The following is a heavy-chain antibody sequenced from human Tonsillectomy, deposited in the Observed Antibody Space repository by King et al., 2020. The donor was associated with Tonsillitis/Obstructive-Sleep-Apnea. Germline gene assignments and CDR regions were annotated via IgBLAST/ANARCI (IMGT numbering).Heavy chain of an antibody. V-gene: IGHV3-9*01. J-gene: IGHJ6*03. D-gene: IGHD2-2*01. CDR1: GFTFDDYA. Sequence: QLVQSGGGLVQPGRSLRLSCAASGFTFDDYAMHWVRQAPGKGLEWVSGISWNSGSIGYADSVKGRFTISRDNAKNSLYLQMNSLRAEDTALYYCAKASHCSSTSCYPYYYYYYMDVWGKGTTVTVSS. CDR3: AKASHCSSTSCYPYYYYYYMDV. CDR2: ISWNSGSI.